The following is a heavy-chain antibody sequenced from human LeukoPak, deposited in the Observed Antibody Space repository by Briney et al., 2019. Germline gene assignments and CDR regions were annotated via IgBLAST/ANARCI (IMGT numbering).Heavy chain of an antibody. CDR2: IDPSDSCT. V-gene: IGHV5-10-1*01. D-gene: IGHD3-16*01. J-gene: IGHJ5*02. CDR3: ARHLLYTREGIDP. Sequence: KHGESLKISCKGSGYSFTSYWINWVRQMPGKGLEWMGTIDPSDSCTNYSPSFQGHVTISADKSISTAYLQWSSLKASDTAMYYCARHLLYTREGIDPWGQGTLVTVSS. CDR1: GYSFTSYW.